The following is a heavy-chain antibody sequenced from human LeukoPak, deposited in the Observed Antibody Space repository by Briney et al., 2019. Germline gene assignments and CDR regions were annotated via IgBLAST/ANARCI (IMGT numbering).Heavy chain of an antibody. J-gene: IGHJ6*03. Sequence: SQTLSLTCTVSGGSISSGSYYWSWIRQPAGKGLEWIGRIYTSGSTNYNPSLKSRVTTSVDTSKNQFSLKLSSVTAADTAVYYCASSSSYSSSWGYYYYYYYMDVWGKGTTVTVSS. D-gene: IGHD6-13*01. CDR1: GGSISSGSYY. CDR2: IYTSGST. CDR3: ASSSSYSSSWGYYYYYYYMDV. V-gene: IGHV4-61*02.